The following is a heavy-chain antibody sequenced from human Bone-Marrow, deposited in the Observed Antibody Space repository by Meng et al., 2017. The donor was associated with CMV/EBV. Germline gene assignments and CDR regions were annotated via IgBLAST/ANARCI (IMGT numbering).Heavy chain of an antibody. CDR1: GFTFSSYA. V-gene: IGHV3-30-3*01. CDR3: ARARRVSFRELVDAFDI. CDR2: ISYDGSNK. J-gene: IGHJ3*02. D-gene: IGHD3-10*01. Sequence: GESLKISCAASGFTFSSYAMHWVRQAPGKGLEWVAVISYDGSNKYYADSVKGRFTIYRDNSKNTLYLQMNSLRAEDTAVYYCARARRVSFRELVDAFDIWGPGTMVTVSS.